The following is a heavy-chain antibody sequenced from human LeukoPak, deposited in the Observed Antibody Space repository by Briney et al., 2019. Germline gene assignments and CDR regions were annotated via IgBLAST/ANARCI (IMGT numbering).Heavy chain of an antibody. CDR2: IFSDGNT. Sequence: PSEIVSLTCTVSGDSITSYYWNWIRQSPGKGLEWIGYIFSDGNTNYNPSLESRVSILIDTSKNQFSLKLYSVTAADTAIYYCARHERRGYSYGLDSWGQGTLVTVSS. CDR1: GDSITSYY. CDR3: ARHERRGYSYGLDS. V-gene: IGHV4-59*08. D-gene: IGHD5-18*01. J-gene: IGHJ4*02.